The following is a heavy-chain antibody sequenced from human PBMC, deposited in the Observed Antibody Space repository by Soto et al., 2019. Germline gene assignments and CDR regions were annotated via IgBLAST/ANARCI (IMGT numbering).Heavy chain of an antibody. V-gene: IGHV4-39*01. CDR1: GDSISRNSY. J-gene: IGHJ4*02. Sequence: QLQLQESGPGLVQPSETLSLTCTVSGDSISRNSYWGWIRQTPGKGLEWIGSIYYSGNTYYNPSLKSRVTISVDTSKNQFSLKLTSVTAADTAVYYCARLHSSSWLPDYWGQGTLVTVSS. D-gene: IGHD6-13*01. CDR3: ARLHSSSWLPDY. CDR2: IYYSGNT.